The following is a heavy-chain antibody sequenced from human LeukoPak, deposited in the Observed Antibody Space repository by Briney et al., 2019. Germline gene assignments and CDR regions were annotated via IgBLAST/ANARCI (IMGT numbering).Heavy chain of an antibody. D-gene: IGHD6-13*01. CDR1: GGSISSGVYY. V-gene: IGHV4-31*03. Sequence: SETQSLTCTVSGGSISSGVYYWSWIRQHPGKGLEWIGYIYYSGSTYYNPSLKSRVTISLDTSKNQFSLKLSSVTAADTAVYYCASRQLDYFDYWGQGTLVTVSS. CDR3: ASRQLDYFDY. J-gene: IGHJ4*02. CDR2: IYYSGST.